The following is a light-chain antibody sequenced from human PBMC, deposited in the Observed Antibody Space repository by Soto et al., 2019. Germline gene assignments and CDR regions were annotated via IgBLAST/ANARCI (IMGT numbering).Light chain of an antibody. CDR1: QSISRW. CDR3: QQYNTYSNT. V-gene: IGKV1-5*01. J-gene: IGKJ1*01. CDR2: NGS. Sequence: IKITHCPCTLSEWVEDQLTITRRPSQSISRWLAWYQQGPGKAPKHLIFNGSSLESGGPSRFCGRGSGTEFNLTISRLQPDDFATYYCQQYNTYSNTLGKGTKVDI.